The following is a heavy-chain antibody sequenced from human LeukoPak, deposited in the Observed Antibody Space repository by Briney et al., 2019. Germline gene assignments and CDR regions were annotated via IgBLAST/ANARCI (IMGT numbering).Heavy chain of an antibody. Sequence: SETLSLICTVSSGSISSSSYYWGWIRQPPGKGLEWIGSIYYSGSTYYNPSLKSRVTISVDTSKNQFSLKLSSVTAADTAVYYCARHTTGGAFDIWGQGTMVTVSS. D-gene: IGHD1-14*01. CDR2: IYYSGST. J-gene: IGHJ3*02. CDR3: ARHTTGGAFDI. V-gene: IGHV4-39*01. CDR1: SGSISSSSYY.